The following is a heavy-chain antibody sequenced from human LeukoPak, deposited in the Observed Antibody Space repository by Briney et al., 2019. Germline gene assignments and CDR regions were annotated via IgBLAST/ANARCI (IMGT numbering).Heavy chain of an antibody. V-gene: IGHV3-23*01. CDR1: GFTFSSYA. J-gene: IGHJ6*02. CDR3: AKERNMVRGEYYYYGMDV. CDR2: ISGSGGST. Sequence: GGSLRLSCAASGFTFSSYAMSWVRQAPGKGLEWVSAISGSGGSTYYADSVKGRFTISRDNSKNTLYLQMNSLRAEDTAVYYCAKERNMVRGEYYYYGMDVWGQGTTVTVSS. D-gene: IGHD3-10*01.